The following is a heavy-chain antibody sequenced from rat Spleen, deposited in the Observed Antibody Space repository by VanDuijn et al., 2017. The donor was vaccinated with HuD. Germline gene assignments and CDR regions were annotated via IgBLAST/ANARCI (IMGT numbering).Heavy chain of an antibody. CDR1: GFTFSSYW. J-gene: IGHJ3*01. Sequence: EVQLVESGGGLVQPGRSLKLSCVASGFTFSSYWMYWIRQAPGKGLEWVSSINTDGGSTYYPDSVKGRFTISRDNAKNTQYLQMDSLSSEDTATYYCARGGYTTDYFYVGWFAYWGQGTLVTVSS. CDR2: INTDGGST. D-gene: IGHD1-6*01. CDR3: ARGGYTTDYFYVGWFAY. V-gene: IGHV5-58*01.